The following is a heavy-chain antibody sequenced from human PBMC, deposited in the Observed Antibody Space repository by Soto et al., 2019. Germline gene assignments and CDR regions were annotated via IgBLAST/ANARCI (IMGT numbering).Heavy chain of an antibody. Sequence: QVQLVQSGAEVKKPGSSVKVSCKASGGTFSSYAISWVRQAPGQGLEWMGGIIPIFGTANYAQKFQGRDTINADKSTSTDYMELSSVRSEDTAVYYCARVGSGGNHPSITEYYYGMDVCGQETTVTVSS. CDR3: ARVGSGGNHPSITEYYYGMDV. J-gene: IGHJ6*02. V-gene: IGHV1-69*14. D-gene: IGHD2-15*01. CDR1: GGTFSSYA. CDR2: IIPIFGTA.